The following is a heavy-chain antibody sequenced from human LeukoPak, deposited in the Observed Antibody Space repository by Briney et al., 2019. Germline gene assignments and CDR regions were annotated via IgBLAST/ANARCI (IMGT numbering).Heavy chain of an antibody. D-gene: IGHD6-13*01. Sequence: QTGGSLRLSCAASGFTFNNYAMSRVRQAPGKGLEWVSGISGSGSRTYYADSVKGRFTISRDNSKNTLYLQMSSLRAEDTAVYYCAKAGYSSSFTDHWGQGTLVTVSS. J-gene: IGHJ4*02. CDR2: ISGSGSRT. V-gene: IGHV3-23*01. CDR3: AKAGYSSSFTDH. CDR1: GFTFNNYA.